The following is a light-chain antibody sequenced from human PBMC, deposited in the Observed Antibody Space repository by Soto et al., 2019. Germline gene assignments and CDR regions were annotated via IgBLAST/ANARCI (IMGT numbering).Light chain of an antibody. CDR1: SSNIGSNY. CDR2: SNN. CDR3: SSYTSSSFGV. V-gene: IGLV1-47*02. J-gene: IGLJ3*02. Sequence: QSVLTQPPSASGTPGQRVTISCSGSSSNIGSNYVYWYQQLPGTAPKLLIYSNNQRPSGVPDRFSGSKSGTSASLAISGLRSEDEADYYCSSYTSSSFGVFGGGTKLTVL.